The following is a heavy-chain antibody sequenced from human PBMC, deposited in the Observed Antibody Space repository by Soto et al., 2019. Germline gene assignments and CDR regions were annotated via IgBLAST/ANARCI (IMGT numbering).Heavy chain of an antibody. CDR1: GYTFTSYY. CDR2: INPSGGST. D-gene: IGHD1-26*01. J-gene: IGHJ5*02. V-gene: IGHV1-46*01. CDR3: ARDWAPYGIDP. Sequence: QVQLVQSGAEVKKPGASVKVSCKASGYTFTSYYMHWVRQAPGQGLEWMGIINPSGGSTSYAQKFQGRVTMTRDTSTSTVYMELSILRSEDTAVYYCARDWAPYGIDPWGQGTLVTVSS.